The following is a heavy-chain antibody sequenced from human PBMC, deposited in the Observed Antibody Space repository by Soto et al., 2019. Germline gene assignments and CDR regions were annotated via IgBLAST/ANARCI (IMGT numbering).Heavy chain of an antibody. CDR1: GFTVSSNY. CDR3: ARSHSGPYYFDY. D-gene: IGHD6-13*01. J-gene: IGHJ4*02. Sequence: GGSLRLSCAASGFTVSSNYMSWVRQAPGKGLEWVSVIYSGGSTYYADSVKGRFTISRDNSKNTLYLQMNSLRAEDTAVYYCARSHSGPYYFDYWGQGTLVTVSS. CDR2: IYSGGST. V-gene: IGHV3-53*01.